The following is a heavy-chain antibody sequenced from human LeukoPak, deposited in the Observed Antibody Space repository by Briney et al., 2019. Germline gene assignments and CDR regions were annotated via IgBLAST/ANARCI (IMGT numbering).Heavy chain of an antibody. V-gene: IGHV3-21*01. CDR3: ARDPFDGSGSYVPGFDP. CDR1: GFTFSSYS. D-gene: IGHD3-10*01. CDR2: ISSSSSYI. Sequence: PGGSLRLSCAASGFTFSSYSMNWVRQAPGKGLEWVSSISSSSSYIYYADSVKGRFTISRDNAKNSLYLQMNSLRAEDTAVYYCARDPFDGSGSYVPGFDPWGQGTLVTVSS. J-gene: IGHJ5*02.